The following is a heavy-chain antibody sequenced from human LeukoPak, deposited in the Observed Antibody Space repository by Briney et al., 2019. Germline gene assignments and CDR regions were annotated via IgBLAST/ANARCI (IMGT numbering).Heavy chain of an antibody. CDR2: MYPNSGNI. D-gene: IGHD4-11*01. CDR3: ARGRATVTTHWLDP. J-gene: IGHJ5*02. Sequence: ASVKVSCKASGYTFTSYDINWVRQATGHGLEWMGWMYPNSGNIAYAQKFQGRVTITRNTSINTAYMELSSLTSEDTAMYYCARGRATVTTHWLDPWGQGTLVAVSS. CDR1: GYTFTSYD. V-gene: IGHV1-8*03.